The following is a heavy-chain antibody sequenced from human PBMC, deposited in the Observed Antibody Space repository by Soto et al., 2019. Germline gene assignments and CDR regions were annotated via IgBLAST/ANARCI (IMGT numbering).Heavy chain of an antibody. CDR3: ATWGLAMVRGVIRYYYYGMDV. CDR1: GYTLTELS. Sequence: ASVKVSCKVSGYTLTELSMHWVRQAPGKGLEWMGGFDPEDGETIYAQKFQGRVTMTEDTSTDTAYMELSSLRSEDTAVYYCATWGLAMVRGVIRYYYYGMDVWGQGTTVTVSS. V-gene: IGHV1-24*01. CDR2: FDPEDGET. D-gene: IGHD3-10*01. J-gene: IGHJ6*02.